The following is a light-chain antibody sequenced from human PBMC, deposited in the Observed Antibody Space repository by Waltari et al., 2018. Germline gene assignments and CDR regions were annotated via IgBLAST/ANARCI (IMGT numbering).Light chain of an antibody. CDR1: GSDVGAYNS. Sequence: QSALTQPRSVSGSPGQAVTISCTGTGSDVGAYNSVSWYQQHPGKAPKLVIYAVTKRPSGVPDRFSGSKSGNSASLTVSGLQAEDEADYYCCSYAGTWVFGGGTKLTVL. J-gene: IGLJ3*02. V-gene: IGLV2-11*01. CDR2: AVT. CDR3: CSYAGTWV.